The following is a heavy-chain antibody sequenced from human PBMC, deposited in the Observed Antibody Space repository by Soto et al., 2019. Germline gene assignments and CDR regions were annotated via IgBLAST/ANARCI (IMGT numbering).Heavy chain of an antibody. J-gene: IGHJ4*02. CDR1: GGNFGNSA. D-gene: IGHD3-3*01. Sequence: QVQLVQSGAEVKKPGSSVKVSCKASGGNFGNSAINWVRQAPGQGLEWLGGFIPVFRTLTYAQKFQGRLTITADESTSTAYMALGSMTSEDTAVYYCATGVIWIGYFTVDYWGQGTLVTVSS. V-gene: IGHV1-69*01. CDR3: ATGVIWIGYFTVDY. CDR2: FIPVFRTL.